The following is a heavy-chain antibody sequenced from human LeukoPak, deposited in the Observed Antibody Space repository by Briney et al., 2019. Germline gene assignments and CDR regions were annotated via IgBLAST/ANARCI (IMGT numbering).Heavy chain of an antibody. Sequence: PSETLSLTCGVSGGTISNTNWWTWVRQPPGKGLEWIGEVNLQGSTNYNPSLKSRVAISGDKSEKHIFLQLASVTAADTAAYYCASDGGPYRPLDSSGQGNLVTVAS. CDR1: GGTISNTNW. J-gene: IGHJ4*02. V-gene: IGHV4-4*02. CDR2: VNLQGST. CDR3: ASDGGPYRPLDS.